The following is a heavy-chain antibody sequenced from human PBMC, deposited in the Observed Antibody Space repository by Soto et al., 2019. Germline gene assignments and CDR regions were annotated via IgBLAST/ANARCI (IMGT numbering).Heavy chain of an antibody. CDR2: ISPTGGTT. V-gene: IGHV3-64D*06. J-gene: IGHJ4*02. CDR3: GRKEVSGPIDY. Sequence: GGSLRLSCSASGFTFSTSAMHWVRQAPGKGLEYVSAISPTGGTTYYADSLKGRFTTSRDNSKSTLYLHMSSLRTEDTAVYYCGRKEVSGPIDYWGQGTLVTVSS. CDR1: GFTFSTSA.